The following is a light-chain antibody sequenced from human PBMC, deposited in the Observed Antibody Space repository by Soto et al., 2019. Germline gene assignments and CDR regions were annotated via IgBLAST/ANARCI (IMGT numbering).Light chain of an antibody. V-gene: IGKV1-5*03. J-gene: IGKJ1*01. CDR3: QHYNSYSEA. CDR1: QSISSW. Sequence: DIQLTQSPSFLSASLGDIVTITCRASQSISSWLAWYQQKPGKAPKLLIYKASTLKSGVPSRFSGSGSGTEFTLTISSLQPDDFATYYCQHYNSYSEAFGQGTKVDIK. CDR2: KAS.